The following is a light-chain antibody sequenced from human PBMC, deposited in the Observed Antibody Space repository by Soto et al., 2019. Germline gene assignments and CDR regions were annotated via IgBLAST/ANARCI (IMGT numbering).Light chain of an antibody. CDR1: QSFRGL. CDR3: QQRHMWPIT. CDR2: DAY. J-gene: IGKJ5*01. Sequence: EVVLTQSPVTLSLSPGERATLSCRASQSFRGLLAGYQQKPGQAPRLLIYDAYNRATGIPPRFSGSGSGTDFTLTIRSLEPEDSAVYYCQQRHMWPITFGQGTRLEIK. V-gene: IGKV3-11*01.